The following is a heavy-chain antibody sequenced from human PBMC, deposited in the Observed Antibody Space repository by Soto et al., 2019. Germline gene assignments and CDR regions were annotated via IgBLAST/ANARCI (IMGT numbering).Heavy chain of an antibody. CDR1: GFTFSSYA. D-gene: IGHD2-15*01. Sequence: PGGSLRLSCAASGFTFSSYAMSWVRQAPGKGLEWVSAISGSGGSTYYADSVKGRFTISRDNSKNTLYLQMNSLRAEDTAVYYCAKAKISCGGNPRSPFDYWGQGPLVTAAS. J-gene: IGHJ4*02. V-gene: IGHV3-23*01. CDR3: AKAKISCGGNPRSPFDY. CDR2: ISGSGGST.